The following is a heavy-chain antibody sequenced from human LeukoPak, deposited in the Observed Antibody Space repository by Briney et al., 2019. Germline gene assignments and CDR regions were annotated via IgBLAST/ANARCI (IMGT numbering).Heavy chain of an antibody. Sequence: GGSLRLSCAASGFTFSIYAMHWVRQAPGKGLEWVAFISSDGRIQYYAYSVKGRYTISRDNSKNTLFLQMNGLRDEDTAVYYCDPHDSASQFWGQGTLVTVSS. CDR3: DPHDSASQF. D-gene: IGHD6-6*01. CDR2: ISSDGRIQ. J-gene: IGHJ4*02. CDR1: GFTFSIYA. V-gene: IGHV3-30*04.